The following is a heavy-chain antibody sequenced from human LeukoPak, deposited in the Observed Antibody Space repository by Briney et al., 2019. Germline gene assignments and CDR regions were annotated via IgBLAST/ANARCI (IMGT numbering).Heavy chain of an antibody. V-gene: IGHV4-59*01. D-gene: IGHD3-16*01. Sequence: SETLSLTCNVSGDSIGLYLWSWIRQPPGETLEWLGYIYDGGGAHYSPSLQSRVSISQHTSKKQFFLQLGSVTTADTAVYYCARPVAGSPRLGTPGHYFDFWGQGTLVPVSS. CDR1: GDSIGLYL. CDR2: IYDGGGA. CDR3: ARPVAGSPRLGTPGHYFDF. J-gene: IGHJ4*02.